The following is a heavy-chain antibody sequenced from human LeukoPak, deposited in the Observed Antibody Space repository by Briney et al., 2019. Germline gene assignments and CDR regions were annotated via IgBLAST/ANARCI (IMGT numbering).Heavy chain of an antibody. V-gene: IGHV3-48*01. J-gene: IGHJ4*02. CDR3: AKERGIVVVTPFDY. CDR1: GFTFSSYR. D-gene: IGHD3-22*01. Sequence: GGSLRLSCAASGFTFSSYRMNWVRQAPGKGLEWISYISSSSSSIYYADSVKGRFTISRDNAKNSLYLQMNSLRAEDTAVYYCAKERGIVVVTPFDYWGQGTLVTVSS. CDR2: ISSSSSSI.